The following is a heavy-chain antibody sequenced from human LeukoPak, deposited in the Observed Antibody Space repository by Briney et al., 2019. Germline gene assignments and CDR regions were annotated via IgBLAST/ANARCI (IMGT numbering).Heavy chain of an antibody. CDR2: IYYSGST. J-gene: IGHJ4*02. CDR1: GGSISSSSCY. D-gene: IGHD1-26*01. V-gene: IGHV4-39*07. CDR3: ASSGSYLSQLFDY. Sequence: SETLSLTCAVSGGSISSSSCYWGWIRQPPGKGLEWIGSIYYSGSTYYNPSLKSRVTISVDTSKNQFSLKLSSVTAADTAVYYCASSGSYLSQLFDYWGQGTLVTVSS.